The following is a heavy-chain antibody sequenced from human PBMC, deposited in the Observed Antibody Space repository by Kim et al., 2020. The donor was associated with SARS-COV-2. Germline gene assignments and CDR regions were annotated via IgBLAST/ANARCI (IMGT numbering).Heavy chain of an antibody. V-gene: IGHV1-3*01. Sequence: ASVKVSCKASGYSFTSYAMHWVRQAPGQRLQWMGSINAVNGNTRYSQKFQGRVTLTRDTSASTAYMELSSLRSEDTAVYFCARPLWFGELLPAFYWGQGTLVTVSS. CDR1: GYSFTSYA. CDR3: ARPLWFGELLPAFY. D-gene: IGHD3-10*01. CDR2: INAVNGNT. J-gene: IGHJ4*02.